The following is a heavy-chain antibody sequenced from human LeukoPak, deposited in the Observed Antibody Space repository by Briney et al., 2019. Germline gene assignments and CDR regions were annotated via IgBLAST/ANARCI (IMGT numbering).Heavy chain of an antibody. V-gene: IGHV1-69*13. CDR3: ARGATMVRGVIEYYYMDV. CDR1: GGTFSSYA. J-gene: IGHJ6*03. Sequence: EASVKVSCKASGGTFSSYAISWVRQAPGQGLEWMGGMIPIFGTANYAQKFQGRVTITADESTSTAYMELSSLRSEDTAVYYCARGATMVRGVIEYYYMDVWGKGTTVTISS. D-gene: IGHD3-10*01. CDR2: MIPIFGTA.